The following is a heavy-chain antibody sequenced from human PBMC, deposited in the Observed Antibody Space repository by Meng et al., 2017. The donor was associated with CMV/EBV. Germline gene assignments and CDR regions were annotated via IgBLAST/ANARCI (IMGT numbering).Heavy chain of an antibody. CDR1: GYTFTGYY. CDR2: INPNSGGT. V-gene: IGHV1-2*02. CDR3: ARDRGGWFGRSYYGMDV. Sequence: ASVKVSCKASGYTFTGYYMHWVRQAPGRGLEWMGWINPNSGGTNYAQKFQGRVTMTRDTSISTAYMELSRLRSDDTAVYYCARDRGGWFGRSYYGMDVWGQGTTVTVSS. D-gene: IGHD3-10*01. J-gene: IGHJ6*02.